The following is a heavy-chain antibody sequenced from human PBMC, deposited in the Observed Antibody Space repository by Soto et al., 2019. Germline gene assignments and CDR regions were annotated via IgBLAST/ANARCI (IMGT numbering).Heavy chain of an antibody. CDR2: INHSGST. CDR3: ARVPEYSSSDQLDY. CDR1: GGSFSGYY. J-gene: IGHJ4*02. V-gene: IGHV4-34*01. D-gene: IGHD6-6*01. Sequence: QVQLQQWGAGLLKPSETLSLTCAVYGGSFSGYYWSWIRQPPGKGLEWIGEINHSGSTNYNPSLKNPVTKSVDTSKNQISLKLSSVTAADTAVNHCARVPEYSSSDQLDYWGQGTLVTGSS.